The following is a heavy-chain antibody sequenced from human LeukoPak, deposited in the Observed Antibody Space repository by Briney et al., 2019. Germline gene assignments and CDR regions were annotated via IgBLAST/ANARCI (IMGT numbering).Heavy chain of an antibody. V-gene: IGHV4-30-4*01. Sequence: SQTLSLTCTVSGGSISSRDYYWSWIRQPPGKGLEWIGEINHSGSTNYNPSLKSRVTISVDTSKNQFSLKLSSVTAADTAVYYCARRSPYQPANDWGQGTLVTVSS. CDR1: GGSISSRDYY. J-gene: IGHJ4*02. CDR2: INHSGST. CDR3: ARRSPYQPAND. D-gene: IGHD2-2*01.